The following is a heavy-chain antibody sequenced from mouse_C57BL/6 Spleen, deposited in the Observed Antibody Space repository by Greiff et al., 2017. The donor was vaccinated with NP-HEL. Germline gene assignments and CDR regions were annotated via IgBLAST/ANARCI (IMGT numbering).Heavy chain of an antibody. CDR1: GYAFSSYW. D-gene: IGHD1-1*02. V-gene: IGHV1-80*01. CDR2: IYPGDGDT. Sequence: VQLQQSGAELVKPGASVKISCKASGYAFSSYWMNWVKQRPGKGLEWIGQIYPGDGDTNYDGKFKGKATLTADKSSSTAYMQLSSLTSEDSAVYFCARFYGGYPWFAYWGQGTLVTVSA. J-gene: IGHJ3*01. CDR3: ARFYGGYPWFAY.